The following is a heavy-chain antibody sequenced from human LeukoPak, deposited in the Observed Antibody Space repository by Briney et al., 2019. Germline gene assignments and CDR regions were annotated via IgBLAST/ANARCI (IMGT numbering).Heavy chain of an antibody. J-gene: IGHJ4*02. CDR3: ARTGSHRGYFDY. Sequence: PSETLFLTCTVSGGSISSYYWSWIRQPPGKGLEWIGYIYYSGSTNYNPSLKSRVTISVDTSKNQFSLKLSSVTAADTAVYYCARTGSHRGYFDYWGQGTLVTVSS. CDR2: IYYSGST. CDR1: GGSISSYY. D-gene: IGHD3-10*01. V-gene: IGHV4-59*01.